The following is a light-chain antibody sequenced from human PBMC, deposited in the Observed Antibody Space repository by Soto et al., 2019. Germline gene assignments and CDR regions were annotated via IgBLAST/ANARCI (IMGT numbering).Light chain of an antibody. V-gene: IGKV3-11*01. Sequence: PGERATLSCRASQSVSSYLAWYQQKPGQPPRLLIYGASNRATGIPGRFSGSGSGTDFTLTISSRGPEDVAVYYCQQRSNWVTFGGGTKVEIK. CDR1: QSVSSY. CDR3: QQRSNWVT. CDR2: GAS. J-gene: IGKJ4*01.